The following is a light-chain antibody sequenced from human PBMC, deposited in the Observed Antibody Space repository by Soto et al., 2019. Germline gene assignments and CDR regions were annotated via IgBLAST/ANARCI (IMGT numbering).Light chain of an antibody. CDR1: SSNIGSNT. J-gene: IGLJ1*01. CDR2: SNN. V-gene: IGLV1-44*01. CDR3: AAWDDSLHGFYV. Sequence: QSVLTQPPSASGTPGQRVAISCSGSSSNIGSNTVNWYQQFPQTAPKLLIYSNNQRPSGVPDRFSGYKSGTSASLAISGLQSEDEADYYCAAWDDSLHGFYVFGTGTKVTV.